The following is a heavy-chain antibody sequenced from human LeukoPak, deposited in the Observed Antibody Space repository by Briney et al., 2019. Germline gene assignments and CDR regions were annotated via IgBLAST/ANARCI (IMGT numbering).Heavy chain of an antibody. J-gene: IGHJ5*01. D-gene: IGHD2-2*01. Sequence: GGSLRLSCAASGFTFNNYAMSWVRQAPGKGLEWVSAISASGGTTYYANSVKGRFTISRDNSENTLFLQMNSLRAEDTAVYYCAKEPREYCSSTSCPNWFDSWGQGTLVTVSS. CDR1: GFTFNNYA. V-gene: IGHV3-23*01. CDR3: AKEPREYCSSTSCPNWFDS. CDR2: ISASGGTT.